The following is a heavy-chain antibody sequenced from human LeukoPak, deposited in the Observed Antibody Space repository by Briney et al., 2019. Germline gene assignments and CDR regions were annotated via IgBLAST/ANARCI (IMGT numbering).Heavy chain of an antibody. CDR3: ARAYYYDSSGPDPAFDI. CDR1: GGSISSYY. D-gene: IGHD3-22*01. V-gene: IGHV4-4*07. Sequence: SSETLSLTCTVSGGSISSYYWSRIRQPAGKGLEWIGRIYTSGSTNYNPSLKSRVTMSVDTSKNQFSLKLSSVTAADTAVYYCARAYYYDSSGPDPAFDIWGQGTMVTVSS. J-gene: IGHJ3*02. CDR2: IYTSGST.